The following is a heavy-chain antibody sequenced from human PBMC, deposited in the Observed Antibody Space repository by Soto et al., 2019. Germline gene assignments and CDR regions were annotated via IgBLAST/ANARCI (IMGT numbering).Heavy chain of an antibody. CDR3: AHRGASAPWYGLGW. CDR1: GGTFKNFA. J-gene: IGHJ4*02. D-gene: IGHD6-13*01. Sequence: QAQLEQSGAEVIKPGSSVKLSCKAFGGTFKNFAFNWVRQVPGQGLEWMGGSIPTSATANYAQKFQGRLTLSADESTRTAYRELNSRTSDDTGIYYGAHRGASAPWYGLGWGGRGPPVTV. V-gene: IGHV1-69*01. CDR2: SIPTSATA.